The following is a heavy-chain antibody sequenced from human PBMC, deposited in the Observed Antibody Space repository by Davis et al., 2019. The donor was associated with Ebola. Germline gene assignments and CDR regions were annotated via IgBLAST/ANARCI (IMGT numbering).Heavy chain of an antibody. CDR2: ISSSSSYI. CDR1: GFTFSSYS. V-gene: IGHV3-21*04. CDR3: ARAYDILTGFAFDY. D-gene: IGHD3-9*01. J-gene: IGHJ4*02. Sequence: GESLKISCAASGFTFSSYSMNWVRQAPGKGLEWVSSISSSSSYIYYADSVKGRFTISRDNSKNTLYLQMNSLRAEDTAVYYCARAYDILTGFAFDYWGQGTLVTVSS.